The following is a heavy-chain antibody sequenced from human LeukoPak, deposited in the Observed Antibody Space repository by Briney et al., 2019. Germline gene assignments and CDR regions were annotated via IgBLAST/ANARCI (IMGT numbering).Heavy chain of an antibody. D-gene: IGHD4-17*01. CDR1: GGSISSSSYY. Sequence: SETLSLTCTVSGGSISSSSYYWGWIRQPPGMGLEWIGYIYYSGSTNYNPSLKSRVTISIDTSKNQFSLKLSSVTAADTAVYYCARYGDPYWYFDLWGRGTLVTVSS. V-gene: IGHV4-61*05. CDR3: ARYGDPYWYFDL. J-gene: IGHJ2*01. CDR2: IYYSGST.